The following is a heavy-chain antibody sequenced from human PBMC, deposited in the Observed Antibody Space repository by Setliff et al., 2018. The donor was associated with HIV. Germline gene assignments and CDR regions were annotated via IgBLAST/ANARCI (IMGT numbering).Heavy chain of an antibody. Sequence: PSETLSLTCTVSGGSISSYYWSWIRQPPGKGLEWIGSIYYSGSINYNPSLESRVTISVDTSKNKYSLKLRSVTTADTAVYYCARDPGRGSGSPTRKYYYYGMDVWGQGTTVTVTS. J-gene: IGHJ6*02. CDR2: IYYSGSI. CDR1: GGSISSYY. CDR3: ARDPGRGSGSPTRKYYYYGMDV. V-gene: IGHV4-59*01. D-gene: IGHD3-10*01.